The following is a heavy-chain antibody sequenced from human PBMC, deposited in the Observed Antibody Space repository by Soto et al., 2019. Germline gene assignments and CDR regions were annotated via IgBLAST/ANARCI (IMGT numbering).Heavy chain of an antibody. Sequence: SETLSLTCAVYGGSFSGYYWSWIRQPPGKGLEWIGEINHSGSTNYNPSLKSRVTISVDTSKNQFSLKLSSVTAADTAVYYCARAGYYYDSSGFYFDYWGQGTLVTVS. CDR2: INHSGST. V-gene: IGHV4-34*01. J-gene: IGHJ4*02. D-gene: IGHD3-22*01. CDR1: GGSFSGYY. CDR3: ARAGYYYDSSGFYFDY.